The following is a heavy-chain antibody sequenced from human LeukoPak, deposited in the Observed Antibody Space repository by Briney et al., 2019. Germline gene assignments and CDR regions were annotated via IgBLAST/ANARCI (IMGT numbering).Heavy chain of an antibody. CDR2: INHSGST. Sequence: SETLSLTCTVSGDSISNYYWSWIRQPPGKGLEWIGEINHSGSTNYNSSLKSRVTISVDTSKNQFSLKLSSVTAADTAVYYCARSARGDFWSGYYRIFDYWGQGTLVTVSS. CDR3: ARSARGDFWSGYYRIFDY. D-gene: IGHD3-3*01. J-gene: IGHJ4*02. CDR1: GDSISNYY. V-gene: IGHV4-34*01.